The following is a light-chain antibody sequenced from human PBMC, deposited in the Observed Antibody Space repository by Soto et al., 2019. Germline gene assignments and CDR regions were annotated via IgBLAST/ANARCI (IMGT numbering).Light chain of an antibody. Sequence: ENLLTQSPGTLSVSPGEGATLAFMASRGVSANYLAWYQQKPGQAPTLLIYGASIRAAGIPDRFSGSGSGTDFTLTIRRLEPDDFAVYYCQQYGSSPRTFGQGTKVDIK. CDR1: RGVSANY. CDR2: GAS. CDR3: QQYGSSPRT. J-gene: IGKJ1*01. V-gene: IGKV3-20*01.